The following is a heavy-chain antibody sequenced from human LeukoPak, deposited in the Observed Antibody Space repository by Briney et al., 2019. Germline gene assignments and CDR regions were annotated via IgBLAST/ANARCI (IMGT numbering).Heavy chain of an antibody. Sequence: GASVKVSCKASGYTFTSYYMHWVRQAPGQGLEWMGIINPSGGSTSYAQKFQGRVTMTRDTSTSTVYMELSSLRPEDTAVYYCARESGIAAAGKNWFDPWGQGTLVTVSS. CDR1: GYTFTSYY. V-gene: IGHV1-46*01. CDR3: ARESGIAAAGKNWFDP. CDR2: INPSGGST. J-gene: IGHJ5*02. D-gene: IGHD6-13*01.